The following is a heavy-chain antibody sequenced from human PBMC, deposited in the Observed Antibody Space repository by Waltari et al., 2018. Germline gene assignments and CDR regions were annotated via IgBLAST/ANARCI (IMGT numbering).Heavy chain of an antibody. V-gene: IGHV4-39*01. D-gene: IGHD1-26*01. CDR2: IYYSGST. J-gene: IGHJ4*02. CDR1: GGSISSSSYY. Sequence: QLQLQESGPGLVKPSETLSLTCTVSGGSISSSSYYWGWIRQPPGKGLEWIGSIYYSGSTYYNPSLKSRVTISVDTSKNQFSLKLSSVTAADTAVYYCARLDSGSYGAFGYWGQGTLVTVSS. CDR3: ARLDSGSYGAFGY.